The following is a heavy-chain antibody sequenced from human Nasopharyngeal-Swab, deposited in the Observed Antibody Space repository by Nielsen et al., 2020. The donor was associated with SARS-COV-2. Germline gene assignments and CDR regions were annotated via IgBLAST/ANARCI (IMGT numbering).Heavy chain of an antibody. Sequence: VRQMPGKELEWVAVIWYDGSNKYYADSVKGRFTISRDNSKNTLYLQMNSLRAEDTAVYYCARDSDSGYSLDAFDIWGQGTMVTVSS. CDR2: IWYDGSNK. V-gene: IGHV3-33*01. J-gene: IGHJ3*02. D-gene: IGHD5-12*01. CDR3: ARDSDSGYSLDAFDI.